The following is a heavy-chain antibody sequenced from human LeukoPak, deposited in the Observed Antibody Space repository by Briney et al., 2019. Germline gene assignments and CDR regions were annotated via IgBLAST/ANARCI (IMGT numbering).Heavy chain of an antibody. V-gene: IGHV3-48*02. D-gene: IGHD1-26*01. CDR1: GFTFSDYN. CDR3: TFVGTPTTVY. J-gene: IGHJ4*02. Sequence: GGSLRLSCAASGFTFSDYNMNWVRQAPGKGLEWISYISDSGSSTYYADSVRGRFTISRDNAKKSLYLQMNSLRDEDTAVYYCTFVGTPTTVYWGQGTLVTVSS. CDR2: ISDSGSST.